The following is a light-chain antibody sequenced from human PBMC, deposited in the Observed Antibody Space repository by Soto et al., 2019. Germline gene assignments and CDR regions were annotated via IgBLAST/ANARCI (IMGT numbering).Light chain of an antibody. V-gene: IGLV1-44*01. CDR2: SNN. CDR1: SSNIGSNT. Sequence: QSVLTQPPSASGTPGQRVTISCSGNSSNIGSNTVNWYQQLPGTAPKLLIYSNNQRPSGVPDRFSGSKSGTSASLAISGLQSEDEADYYCAAWDDSLNGYVFGTGTQLTVL. CDR3: AAWDDSLNGYV. J-gene: IGLJ1*01.